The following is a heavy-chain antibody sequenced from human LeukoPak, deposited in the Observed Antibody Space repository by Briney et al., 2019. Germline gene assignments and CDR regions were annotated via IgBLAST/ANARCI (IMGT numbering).Heavy chain of an antibody. D-gene: IGHD3-10*01. V-gene: IGHV4-4*09. CDR1: GGSISTYY. Sequence: SETLSLTCTVSGGSISTYYCNWIRQPPGKGLEWIGYIYASGSTNYNPSLQSRVTISVDTSKNQFSLDLRSVTAADTAVYYCATSGGYSSPFGYWGQGTLDAVSS. CDR2: IYASGST. J-gene: IGHJ4*02. CDR3: ATSGGYSSPFGY.